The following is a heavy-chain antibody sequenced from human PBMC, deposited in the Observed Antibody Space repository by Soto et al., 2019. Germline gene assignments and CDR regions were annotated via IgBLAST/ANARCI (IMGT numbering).Heavy chain of an antibody. Sequence: GSLRLSCAASGFAFSSYWMSWVRQAPGKGLEWVANIKQDGSEKYYVDSVKVRFTISRDNAKNSLYLQMNSLRAEDTAVYYCARPTQWLVHTDAFDIWGQGTMVTVSS. CDR1: GFAFSSYW. J-gene: IGHJ3*02. V-gene: IGHV3-7*02. D-gene: IGHD6-19*01. CDR3: ARPTQWLVHTDAFDI. CDR2: IKQDGSEK.